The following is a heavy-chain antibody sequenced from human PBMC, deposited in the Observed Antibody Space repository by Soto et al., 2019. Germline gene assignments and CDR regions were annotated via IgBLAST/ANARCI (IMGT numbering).Heavy chain of an antibody. CDR1: GGSISGYY. Sequence: QVQLQESGPGLVKPSETLSLTCTVSGGSISGYYWTWIRQPPGKGLEWVGSLFYGGTTDYNPSHKSRLTMSLDTSKNHFSLKLRSVTAAETAVYYCARHRGPAPVYWGQGTLVTASS. V-gene: IGHV4-39*01. J-gene: IGHJ4*02. CDR3: ARHRGPAPVY. D-gene: IGHD3-10*01. CDR2: LFYGGTT.